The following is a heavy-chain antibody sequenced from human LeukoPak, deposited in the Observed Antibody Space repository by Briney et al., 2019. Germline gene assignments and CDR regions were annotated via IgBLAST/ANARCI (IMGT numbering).Heavy chain of an antibody. D-gene: IGHD3-22*01. Sequence: GASVKVSCKVSGYTLTELSMHWVRQAPGKGLEWMGGFDPEDGETIYAQKFHGRVTMTEDTSTDTAYMELSSLRSEDTAVYYCAANYYDSSGPCDYWGQGTLVTVSS. CDR2: FDPEDGET. V-gene: IGHV1-24*01. CDR3: AANYYDSSGPCDY. CDR1: GYTLTELS. J-gene: IGHJ4*02.